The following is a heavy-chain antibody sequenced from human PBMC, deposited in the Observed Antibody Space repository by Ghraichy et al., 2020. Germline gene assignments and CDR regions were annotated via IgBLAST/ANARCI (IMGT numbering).Heavy chain of an antibody. CDR1: GGSVSSGSYY. CDR2: IYYSGST. Sequence: LSLTCTVSGGSVSSGSYYWSWIRQPPGKGLEWIGYIYYSGSTNYNPSLKSRVTISVDTSKNQFSLKLSSVTAADTAVYYCARGQYYYGSRGYYFDYWGQGTLVTVSS. V-gene: IGHV4-61*01. CDR3: ARGQYYYGSRGYYFDY. D-gene: IGHD3-10*01. J-gene: IGHJ4*02.